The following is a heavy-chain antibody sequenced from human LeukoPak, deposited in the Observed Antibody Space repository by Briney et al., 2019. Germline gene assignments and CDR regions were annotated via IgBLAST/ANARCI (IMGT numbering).Heavy chain of an antibody. CDR1: GFTFSSYA. D-gene: IGHD3-10*01. J-gene: IGHJ4*02. Sequence: PGRSLILSCAASGFTFSSYAIHWVRQAPGKGLEWVAVISHDGRKYYADSVKGRFTISRDNSKNTLYLQMNSLRAEDTAVYYCARGTHQDYYGSASFLFDYWGQGTLVTVSS. CDR3: ARGTHQDYYGSASFLFDY. CDR2: ISHDGRK. V-gene: IGHV3-30*04.